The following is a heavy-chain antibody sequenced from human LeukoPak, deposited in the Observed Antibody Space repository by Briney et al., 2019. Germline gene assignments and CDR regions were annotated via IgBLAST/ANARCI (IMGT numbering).Heavy chain of an antibody. D-gene: IGHD6-19*01. V-gene: IGHV3-30*04. Sequence: GRSLRLSCAASGFTFSSYAMHWVRQAPGKGLEWVAVISYDGSNKYYADSVKGRFTISRDNSKNTLYLQMNSLRGEDTAVYYCARGYSSGWYLGDYFDYWGQGTLVTVSS. CDR2: ISYDGSNK. CDR3: ARGYSSGWYLGDYFDY. CDR1: GFTFSSYA. J-gene: IGHJ4*02.